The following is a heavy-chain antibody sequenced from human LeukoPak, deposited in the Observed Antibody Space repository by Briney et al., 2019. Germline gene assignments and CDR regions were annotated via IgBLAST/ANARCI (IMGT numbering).Heavy chain of an antibody. D-gene: IGHD2-15*01. J-gene: IGHJ4*02. CDR1: GFTLSSYW. Sequence: GGSLRLSCAASGFTLSSYWMHWVRHAPGKGLVWVSRINSDGSRTSYADSVKGRFTISRDNAKNALYLQMNSLRAEDTALYYCARDTLVVGAPDGPIDYWGQGTLVTVSS. CDR3: ARDTLVVGAPDGPIDY. CDR2: INSDGSRT. V-gene: IGHV3-74*01.